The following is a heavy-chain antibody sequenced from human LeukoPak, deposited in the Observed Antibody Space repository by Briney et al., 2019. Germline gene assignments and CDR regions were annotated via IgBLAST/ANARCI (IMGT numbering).Heavy chain of an antibody. CDR2: ISYDGSNK. Sequence: GGSLRLSCAASGFTFSSYAMHWVRQAPGKGLEWVAVISYDGSNKYYADSVKGRFTISRDNAKNSLYLQMNSLRAEDTAVYYCARDYSTVTTFFDYWGQGTLVTVSS. V-gene: IGHV3-30*04. J-gene: IGHJ4*02. D-gene: IGHD4-17*01. CDR1: GFTFSSYA. CDR3: ARDYSTVTTFFDY.